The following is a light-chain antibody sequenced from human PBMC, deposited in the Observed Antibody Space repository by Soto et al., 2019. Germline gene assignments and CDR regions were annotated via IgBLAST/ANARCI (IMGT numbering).Light chain of an antibody. CDR2: EVS. V-gene: IGLV2-8*01. CDR3: NAYAGSNNWV. J-gene: IGLJ3*02. CDR1: SSDVGGYNY. Sequence: QSVLTQPPSASGSPGQSVTISCTGTSSDVGGYNYVSWYQQHPGKAPKLIIYEVSKWPSGIPDRFSGSKSGNTASLTVSGIQAEDEADYYCNAYAGSNNWVFGGGTKLTVL.